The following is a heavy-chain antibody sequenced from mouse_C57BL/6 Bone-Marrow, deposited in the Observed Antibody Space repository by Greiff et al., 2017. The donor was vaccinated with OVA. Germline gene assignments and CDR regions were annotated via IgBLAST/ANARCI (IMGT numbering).Heavy chain of an antibody. CDR1: GYAFSSSW. Sequence: QVQLQQSGPELVKPGASVKISCKASGYAFSSSWMIWVTQRPGKGLECIGRIYPGDGDYNYNGKFKGKATLTATKSSSSAYMQLSSLTSEDSAVYFCARSYSYFDYWGQGTTLTVSS. V-gene: IGHV1-82*01. J-gene: IGHJ2*01. CDR3: ARSYSYFDY. CDR2: IYPGDGDY. D-gene: IGHD1-1*01.